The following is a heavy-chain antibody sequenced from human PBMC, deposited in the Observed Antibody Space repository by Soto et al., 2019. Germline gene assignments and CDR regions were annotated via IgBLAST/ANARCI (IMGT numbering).Heavy chain of an antibody. CDR3: ARPHYDSNTFYSFFDY. V-gene: IGHV4-34*12. CDR1: DGSFSGYY. CDR2: IFHGGST. J-gene: IGHJ4*02. D-gene: IGHD3-22*01. Sequence: SETLSLTCAVYDGSFSGYYWSWIRQPPGKGLEWIGAIFHGGSTDYSPSLKSRVTISVDTSKKQFSLELRFVTAADTAVYYCARPHYDSNTFYSFFDYWGQGTLVTVSS.